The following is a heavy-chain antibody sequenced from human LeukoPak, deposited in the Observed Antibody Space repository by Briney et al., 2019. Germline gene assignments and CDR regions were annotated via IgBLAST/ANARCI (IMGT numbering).Heavy chain of an antibody. CDR1: GYTVTGYY. Sequence: GASVKVSCKASGYTVTGYYIHWVRQAPGQGLEWMGWMNPNSGGTEYAQKFQARVTLTRDTSISSAYMELTRLRSDDTAVYYCARDTYYYDSSGYPRGPFDIWGQGTMVTVSS. V-gene: IGHV1-2*02. J-gene: IGHJ3*02. CDR2: MNPNSGGT. CDR3: ARDTYYYDSSGYPRGPFDI. D-gene: IGHD3-22*01.